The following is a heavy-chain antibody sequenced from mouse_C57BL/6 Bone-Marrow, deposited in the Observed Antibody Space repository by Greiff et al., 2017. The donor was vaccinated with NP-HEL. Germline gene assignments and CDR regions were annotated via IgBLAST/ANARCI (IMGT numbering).Heavy chain of an antibody. J-gene: IGHJ2*01. D-gene: IGHD2-5*01. Sequence: QVQLQQSGAELMKPGASVKLSCKATGYTFTGYWIEWVKQRPGHGLEWIGEILPGSGSTNYTEKFKGKATFTADTSSHTAYMQLSSLTTEDSAIYDCERCRYSKSPYYFDYGGQGTTLTVSS. V-gene: IGHV1-9*01. CDR2: ILPGSGST. CDR3: ERCRYSKSPYYFDY. CDR1: GYTFTGYW.